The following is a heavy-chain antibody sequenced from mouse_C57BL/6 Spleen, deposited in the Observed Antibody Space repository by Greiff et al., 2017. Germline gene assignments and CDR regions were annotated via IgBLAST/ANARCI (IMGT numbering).Heavy chain of an antibody. CDR2: IYPSDSET. J-gene: IGHJ4*01. CDR3: ARRGSTMINYYAMDY. Sequence: QVQLQQPGAELVRPGSSVKLSCKASGYTFTSYWMDWVKQRPGQGLEWIGNIYPSDSETHYNQKFKDKATLTVDKSSSTAYMQLSSLTTEDSAVYYCARRGSTMINYYAMDYWGQGTSVTVSS. D-gene: IGHD2-4*01. V-gene: IGHV1-61*01. CDR1: GYTFTSYW.